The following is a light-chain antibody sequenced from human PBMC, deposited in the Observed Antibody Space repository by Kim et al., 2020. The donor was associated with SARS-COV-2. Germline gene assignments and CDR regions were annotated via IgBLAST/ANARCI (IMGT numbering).Light chain of an antibody. Sequence: SYELTQPPSVSVAPGKTARITCGGNNIGSKSVHWYQQKTGQAPVLVIYYDSDRPSGIPERFSGSNSGNTATLTISRVEAGDEADYYCQVWDSSSDHSRVFGGGTQLTVL. CDR2: YDS. J-gene: IGLJ3*02. CDR3: QVWDSSSDHSRV. V-gene: IGLV3-21*04. CDR1: NIGSKS.